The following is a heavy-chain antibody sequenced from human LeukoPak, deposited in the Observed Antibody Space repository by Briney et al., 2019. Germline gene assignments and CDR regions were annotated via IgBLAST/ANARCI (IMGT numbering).Heavy chain of an antibody. V-gene: IGHV1-69*13. Sequence: SVRVSCKASGGTFSSYAISWVRQAPGQGLEWMGGVIPIFGTANYAQKFQGRVTITADESTSTAYMELSSLRSEDTAVYYCARVSYDSPGLYGMDVWGQGTTVTVSS. D-gene: IGHD5-12*01. CDR1: GGTFSSYA. CDR3: ARVSYDSPGLYGMDV. CDR2: VIPIFGTA. J-gene: IGHJ6*02.